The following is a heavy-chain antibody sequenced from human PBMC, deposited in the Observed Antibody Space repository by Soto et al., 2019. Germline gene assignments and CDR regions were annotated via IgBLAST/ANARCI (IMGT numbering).Heavy chain of an antibody. CDR2: INHSGST. V-gene: IGHV4-34*01. CDR3: ARVAPRRMVRGVIISSGWFDP. J-gene: IGHJ5*02. Sequence: SETLSLTCAVYGGSFSGYYWSWIRQPPGKGLEWIGEINHSGSTNYNPSLKSRVTISVDTSKNQFSLKLSSVTAADTAVYYCARVAPRRMVRGVIISSGWFDPWGQGTLVTVSS. D-gene: IGHD3-10*01. CDR1: GGSFSGYY.